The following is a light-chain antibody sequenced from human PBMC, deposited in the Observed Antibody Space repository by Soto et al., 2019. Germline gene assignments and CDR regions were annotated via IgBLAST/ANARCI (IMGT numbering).Light chain of an antibody. Sequence: EIVMTQSQATLSVSPVEIANLCFIASQSVSSNLAWYQQKPGQAPRLLIYGASTRATGIPARFSGSGSGTEFTLTISSLQSEDFAVYYCQQYYRSSWKCGQGTKGDIK. CDR3: QQYYRSSWK. V-gene: IGKV3-15*01. CDR1: QSVSSN. J-gene: IGKJ1*01. CDR2: GAS.